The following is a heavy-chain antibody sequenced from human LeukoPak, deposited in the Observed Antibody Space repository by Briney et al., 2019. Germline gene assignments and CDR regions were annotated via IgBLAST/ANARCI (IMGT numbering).Heavy chain of an antibody. J-gene: IGHJ4*02. CDR2: INHRGST. D-gene: IGHD3-16*01. CDR1: GGSFSGYY. Sequence: SETLSLTCAVYGGSFSGYYWSWIRQPPGKGLEWIGEINHRGSTNYNPSLKSRVTISVDTSKNQFSLKLSSVTAADTAVYYCARKGGSPFDYWGQGTLVTVSS. V-gene: IGHV4-34*01. CDR3: ARKGGSPFDY.